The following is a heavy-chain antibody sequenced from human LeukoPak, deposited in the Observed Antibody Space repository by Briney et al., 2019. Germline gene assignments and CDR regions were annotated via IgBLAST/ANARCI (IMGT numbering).Heavy chain of an antibody. D-gene: IGHD1-26*01. Sequence: GGSLRLSCAASGFTFSSHWMHWVRQAPGKGLVWVSGISSDGSRPRYADSVNGRFTISRDNAKNTLYLQMNSLRAEDTAVYFCVRDGQGSTPLGYWGQGTLVTVSS. J-gene: IGHJ4*02. CDR3: VRDGQGSTPLGY. CDR1: GFTFSSHW. V-gene: IGHV3-74*01. CDR2: ISSDGSRP.